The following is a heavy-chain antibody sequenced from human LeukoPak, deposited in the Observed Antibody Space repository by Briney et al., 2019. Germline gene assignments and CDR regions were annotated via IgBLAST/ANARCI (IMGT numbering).Heavy chain of an antibody. D-gene: IGHD3-22*01. Sequence: GESLKISCKGSGYSLTSYWIGWVRQMPGKGLEWMGIIYPGDSDTRYSPSFQGQVTISADKSISTAYLQWSSLKASDTAMYYCASGTYYYDSSGYYSNAFDIWGQGTMVTVSS. CDR3: ASGTYYYDSSGYYSNAFDI. CDR1: GYSLTSYW. V-gene: IGHV5-51*01. CDR2: IYPGDSDT. J-gene: IGHJ3*02.